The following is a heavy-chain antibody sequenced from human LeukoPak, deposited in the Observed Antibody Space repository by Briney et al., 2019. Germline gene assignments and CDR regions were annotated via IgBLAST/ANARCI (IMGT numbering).Heavy chain of an antibody. Sequence: GGSLRLSCAASGFTFSSYGMHWVRQAPGKGLEWVAVISYDGSNKYYTDSVKGRFTISRDNSKNTLYLQMNSLRAEDTAVYYCAKVRAKYYYDSSGYYFDYWGQGTLVTVSS. CDR2: ISYDGSNK. CDR3: AKVRAKYYYDSSGYYFDY. J-gene: IGHJ4*02. V-gene: IGHV3-30*18. D-gene: IGHD3-22*01. CDR1: GFTFSSYG.